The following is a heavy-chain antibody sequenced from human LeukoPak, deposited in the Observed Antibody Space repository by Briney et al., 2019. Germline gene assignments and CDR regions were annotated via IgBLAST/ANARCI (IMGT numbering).Heavy chain of an antibody. CDR2: INDSGST. V-gene: IGHV4-34*01. CDR1: GGAFSNYF. Sequence: SETLSLTCAVSGGAFSNYFWTWIRQPPGKGLEWIAEINDSGSTNSNSPLRSRVAISLDTSKNQFSLRLTSVTAADTAVYYCARGQYCSTTTCYSARRYFDFWGQGTLVTVSS. CDR3: ARGQYCSTTTCYSARRYFDF. D-gene: IGHD2-2*01. J-gene: IGHJ4*02.